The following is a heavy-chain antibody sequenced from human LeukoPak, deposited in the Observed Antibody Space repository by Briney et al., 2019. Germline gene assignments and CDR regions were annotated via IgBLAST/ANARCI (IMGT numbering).Heavy chain of an antibody. D-gene: IGHD4-23*01. CDR1: GFTVNSNY. J-gene: IGHJ6*02. CDR2: IYIAGST. V-gene: IGHV3-53*01. Sequence: QPGGSLILSCAASGFTVNSNYMSWVRQAPGEGLEWVSVIYIAGSTYYVDSVKGRFTISRDNSKNTLYLRMNSLRAEDTAVYYCARGLTTMVTPGQYYYYGMDVWGQGSTVTVSS. CDR3: ARGLTTMVTPGQYYYYGMDV.